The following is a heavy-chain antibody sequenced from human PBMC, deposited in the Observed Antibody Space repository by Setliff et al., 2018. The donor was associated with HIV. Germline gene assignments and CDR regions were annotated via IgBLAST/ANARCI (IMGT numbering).Heavy chain of an antibody. CDR1: GGSISSYY. V-gene: IGHV4-59*08. Sequence: SETLSLTCTVSGGSISSYYWSWIRQPPGKGLEWIGYIYYSGSTNCNPSLKSRVTISVDTSKNQLSLNLNSVTAADTAVYYCGRHHDSDWSGDPDWFDPWGQGTLVTVSS. CDR2: IYYSGST. CDR3: GRHHDSDWSGDPDWFDP. D-gene: IGHD3-3*01. J-gene: IGHJ5*02.